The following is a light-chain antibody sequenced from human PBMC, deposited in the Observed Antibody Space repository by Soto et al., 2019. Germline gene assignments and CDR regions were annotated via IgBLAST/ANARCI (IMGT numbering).Light chain of an antibody. Sequence: EIVLTQSPGTLSLSPGQRATLSCRASQSVSSSYLAWYQQKPGRAPTLLIYGASNRATGIPDRFSGSGSGTYFTLTIRRREPDDFAVYFCQHYGISPPWTFGQGTKVEIK. CDR1: QSVSSSY. CDR2: GAS. V-gene: IGKV3-20*01. CDR3: QHYGISPPWT. J-gene: IGKJ1*01.